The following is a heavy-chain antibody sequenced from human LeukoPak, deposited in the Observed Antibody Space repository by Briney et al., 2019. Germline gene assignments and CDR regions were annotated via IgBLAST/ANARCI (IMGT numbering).Heavy chain of an antibody. D-gene: IGHD6-19*01. CDR3: ARDISSGHHYFDY. CDR1: GFTFSSYA. V-gene: IGHV3-30*04. CDR2: ISYDGSNK. J-gene: IGHJ4*02. Sequence: GGSLRLSCAASGFTFSSYAMHWVRQAPGKGLEWVAVISYDGSNKYYADSVKGRFTISRDNSKNTLSLQMNSLRAEDTAAYYCARDISSGHHYFDYWGQGTLVTVSS.